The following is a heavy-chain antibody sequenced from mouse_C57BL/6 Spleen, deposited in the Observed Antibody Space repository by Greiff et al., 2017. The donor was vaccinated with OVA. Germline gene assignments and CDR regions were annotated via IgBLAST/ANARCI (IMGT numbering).Heavy chain of an antibody. V-gene: IGHV1-18*01. D-gene: IGHD2-4*01. J-gene: IGHJ3*01. CDR3: ARKEGLYYDYPLAY. CDR2: INPNNGGT. Sequence: VQLQQSGPELVKPGASVKIPCKASGYTFTDYNMDWVKQSHGKSLEWIGDINPNNGGTIYNQKFKGKATLTVDKSSSTAYMELRSLTSEDTAVYYCARKEGLYYDYPLAYWGKGTLVTVSA. CDR1: GYTFTDYN.